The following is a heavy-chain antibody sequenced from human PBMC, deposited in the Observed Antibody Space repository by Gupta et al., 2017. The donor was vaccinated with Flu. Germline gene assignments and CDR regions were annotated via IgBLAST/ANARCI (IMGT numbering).Heavy chain of an antibody. CDR3: AKDPTGSHTSFFDY. CDR1: GFTFSSYG. D-gene: IGHD2-15*01. J-gene: IGHJ4*02. CDR2: VWYDGGIK. V-gene: IGHV3-33*06. Sequence: QVQLVESGGGVVQPGRSLRLSCAASGFTFSSYGMHWVRQAPGKGLEWVAVVWYDGGIKHYADSVKGRFTISRDNSKNTLYLQMNSLRAEDTAVYYCAKDPTGSHTSFFDYWGQGTLVTVSS.